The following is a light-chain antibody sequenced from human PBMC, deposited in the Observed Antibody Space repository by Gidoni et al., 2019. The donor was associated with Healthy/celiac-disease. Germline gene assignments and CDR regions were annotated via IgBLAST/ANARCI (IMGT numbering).Light chain of an antibody. J-gene: IGKJ1*01. CDR2: LGS. V-gene: IGKV2-28*01. CDR3: MQALQTPRT. CDR1: QTLLHSNGYNY. Sequence: DVLMTLSPLSLHVTPGEPASISCRSSQTLLHSNGYNYLDWYLQKPGQSPQLLIYLGSNRASGVPDRFSGSGSGTDFTLKISRVEAEDVGVYYCMQALQTPRTFGQGTKVEIK.